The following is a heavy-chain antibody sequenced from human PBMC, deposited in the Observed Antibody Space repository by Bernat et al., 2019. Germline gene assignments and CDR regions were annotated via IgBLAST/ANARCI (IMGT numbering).Heavy chain of an antibody. CDR2: IRFDGSNQ. J-gene: IGHJ4*02. D-gene: IGHD1-1*01. V-gene: IGHV3-30*02. CDR3: ARELNGGLEY. CDR1: GFTFSTYG. Sequence: QVLLVESGGGVVQPGGSLRLSCAASGFTFSTYGMHWVRQAPGKGLEWVAFIRFDGSNQYYADSVKGRFTVSRDNSKNTLFLQMNRVRPGDTAMYYCARELNGGLEYWGQGTLVSVSS.